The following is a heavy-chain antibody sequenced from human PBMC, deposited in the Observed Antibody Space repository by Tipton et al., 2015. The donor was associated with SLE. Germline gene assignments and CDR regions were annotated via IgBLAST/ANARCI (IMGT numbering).Heavy chain of an antibody. Sequence: TLSLTCTVSGGSISSHYWSWIRQPPGKGLEWIGYIYYSGSTNYNPSLKSRVTISVDTSKNQFSLKLSSVTAADTAVYYCARERWLGNWGQGTLVTVSS. CDR1: GGSISSHY. CDR3: ARERWLGN. J-gene: IGHJ4*02. V-gene: IGHV4-59*11. CDR2: IYYSGST. D-gene: IGHD5-24*01.